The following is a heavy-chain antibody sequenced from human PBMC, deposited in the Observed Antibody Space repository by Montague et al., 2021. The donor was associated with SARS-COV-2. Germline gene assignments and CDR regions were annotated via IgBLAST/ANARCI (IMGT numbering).Heavy chain of an antibody. CDR3: ASSYYYGSGTYVYNYYKDV. CDR1: GGSISSSSYY. J-gene: IGHJ6*03. V-gene: IGHV4-39*01. Sequence: SETLSLTCTVSGGSISSSSYYWGWIRQPPGKGPEWIGSIYYSGTTFYNPSLRSRLTISVDSSENQFSLRLSSVTAADTAVYYCASSYYYGSGTYVYNYYKDVWGKGTTVTVPS. D-gene: IGHD3-10*01. CDR2: IYYSGTT.